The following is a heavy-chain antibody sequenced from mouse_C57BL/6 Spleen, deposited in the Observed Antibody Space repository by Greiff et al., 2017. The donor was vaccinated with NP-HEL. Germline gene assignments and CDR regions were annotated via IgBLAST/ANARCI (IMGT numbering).Heavy chain of an antibody. D-gene: IGHD2-3*01. CDR3: AREGHDHKASMDY. CDR1: GYSITSGYY. J-gene: IGHJ4*01. CDR2: ISYDGSN. V-gene: IGHV3-6*01. Sequence: EVKLQESGPGLVKPSQSLSLSCSVTGYSITSGYYWNWIRQFPGNKLEWMGYISYDGSNNYNPSLKNRISITRDTSTNQFFLKLNCVTTEDTATYYCAREGHDHKASMDYWGQGTSVTVSS.